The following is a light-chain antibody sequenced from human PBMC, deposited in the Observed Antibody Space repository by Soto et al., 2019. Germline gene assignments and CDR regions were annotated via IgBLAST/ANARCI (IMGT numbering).Light chain of an antibody. CDR1: QSISSY. V-gene: IGKV1-39*01. J-gene: IGKJ2*01. Sequence: DIQMTQSPSSLSASVGDRVTITCRASQSISSYLNWYQQKPGKAPKLLIYAASSLQSGVPSRFSGSGSGTDFTLTISSLQPEDFATYYCQQSYSTPQYPFCQGTKLEIK. CDR2: AAS. CDR3: QQSYSTPQYP.